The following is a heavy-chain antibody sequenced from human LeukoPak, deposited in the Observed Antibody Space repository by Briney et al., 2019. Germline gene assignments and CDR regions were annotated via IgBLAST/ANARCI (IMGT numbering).Heavy chain of an antibody. V-gene: IGHV3-21*06. CDR2: ISSGSSYI. CDR3: ARDREQWLVRRFDY. J-gene: IGHJ4*02. CDR1: GFSFSDYN. D-gene: IGHD6-19*01. Sequence: GGSLRLSCAAYGFSFSDYNMNWVRQAPGKGLEWVSSISSGSSYIYYADSVKGRFTISRDNAKNSLYLQMNSLRAEDTAVYYCARDREQWLVRRFDYWGQGTLVTVSS.